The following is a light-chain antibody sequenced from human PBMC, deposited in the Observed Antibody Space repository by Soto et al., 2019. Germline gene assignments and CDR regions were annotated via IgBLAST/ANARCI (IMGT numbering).Light chain of an antibody. CDR3: QQRSDWPST. Sequence: EIVLTQSPATLSLSPGERATLSCRASQSVGTYFAWYQQKPGQAPRLLIYDSSNSATGIPARFSGSGSGTDITRTISSLEPEDFAVYYCQQRSDWPSTFGGGTKVEIK. V-gene: IGKV3-11*01. CDR2: DSS. CDR1: QSVGTY. J-gene: IGKJ4*01.